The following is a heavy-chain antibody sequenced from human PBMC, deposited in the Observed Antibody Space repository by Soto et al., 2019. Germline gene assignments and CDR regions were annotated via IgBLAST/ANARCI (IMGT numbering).Heavy chain of an antibody. CDR2: IIPIFGTA. Sequence: SVKVCCKASGGSCRSYGMSWVRQAPGQGLGWMGRIIPIFGTANYAQKFQGRVTITADKSTSTAYMELSSLRSEETAVYYCARKGSGYYYEYFDYWGQGTLVTVS. D-gene: IGHD3-22*01. V-gene: IGHV1-69*06. CDR1: GGSCRSYG. J-gene: IGHJ4*02. CDR3: ARKGSGYYYEYFDY.